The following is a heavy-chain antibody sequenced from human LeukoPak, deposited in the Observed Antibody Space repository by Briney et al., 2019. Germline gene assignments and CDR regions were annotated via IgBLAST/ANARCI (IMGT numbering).Heavy chain of an antibody. CDR2: LTRSGADT. Sequence: GGSLKLSCVASGFTFRSYAVSWFRQAPGKGLEWISTLTRSGADTYYAHSVRGRFTISKDSSKNTLQMNSLRAEDTAVYYCARRSYSYGYLWGQGTLVTVSS. V-gene: IGHV3-23*01. CDR3: ARRSYSYGYL. J-gene: IGHJ4*02. CDR1: GFTFRSYA. D-gene: IGHD5-18*01.